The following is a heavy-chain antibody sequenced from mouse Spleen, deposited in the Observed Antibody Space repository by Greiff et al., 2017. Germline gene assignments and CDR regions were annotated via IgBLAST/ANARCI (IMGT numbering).Heavy chain of an antibody. J-gene: IGHJ2*01. Sequence: QVQLQQSGAELVRPGTSVKVSCKASGYAFTNYLIEWVKQRPGQGLEWIGVINPGSGGTNYNEKFKGKATLTADKSSSTAYMQLSSLTSDDSAVYFCARRGLTVGGFDYWGQGTTLTVSS. CDR3: ARRGLTVGGFDY. CDR2: INPGSGGT. CDR1: GYAFTNYL. D-gene: IGHD4-1*01. V-gene: IGHV1-54*01.